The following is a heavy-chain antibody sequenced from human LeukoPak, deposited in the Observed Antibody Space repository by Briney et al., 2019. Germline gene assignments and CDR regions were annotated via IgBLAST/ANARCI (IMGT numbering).Heavy chain of an antibody. V-gene: IGHV4-38-2*01. CDR1: DYSISSGNY. CDR2: VYHSGST. Sequence: SETLSLTCAVSDYSISSGNYWGWIRQPPGKGLEWIGSVYHSGSTHYRPSLKSRVTISVDTSKNQFSLKLSSVTAADTAVYYCARNDSSGYFDYGGQGTLVTVSS. CDR3: ARNDSSGYFDY. D-gene: IGHD3-22*01. J-gene: IGHJ4*02.